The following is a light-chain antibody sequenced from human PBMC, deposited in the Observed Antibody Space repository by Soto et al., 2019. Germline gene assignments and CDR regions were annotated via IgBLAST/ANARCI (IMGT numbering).Light chain of an antibody. CDR3: QPYGTSPYT. V-gene: IGKV3-20*01. CDR1: QSVSNNF. J-gene: IGKJ2*01. Sequence: EIVLTQSPGTLSLSPGERATLSCTASQSVSNNFLAWYQQKPGQAPRLLIFGSSSRATGIPDRFSASGSGTDFTLSVTRLEPEDFAVYYCQPYGTSPYTFGQGTKLDI. CDR2: GSS.